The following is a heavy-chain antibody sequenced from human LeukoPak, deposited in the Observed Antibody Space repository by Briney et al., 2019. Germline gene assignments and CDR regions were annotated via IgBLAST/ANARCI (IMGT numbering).Heavy chain of an antibody. CDR3: ASLRYFDWLLYLHAFDI. Sequence: PSETLSLTCAVSGYSISSGYYWGWIRQPPGKGLEWIGSIYHSGSTYYNPSLKSRVTISVDTFKNQFSLKLSSVTAADTAVYYCASLRYFDWLLYLHAFDIWGQGTMVTVSS. CDR2: IYHSGST. V-gene: IGHV4-38-2*01. D-gene: IGHD3-9*01. CDR1: GYSISSGYY. J-gene: IGHJ3*02.